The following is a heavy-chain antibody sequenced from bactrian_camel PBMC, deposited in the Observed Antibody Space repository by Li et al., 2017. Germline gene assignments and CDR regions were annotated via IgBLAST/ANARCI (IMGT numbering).Heavy chain of an antibody. Sequence: CGTSAAVYADNCFGWFRQPPGSEREGVAVIYTGDGLADYTSSVKGRFTISQDSARNTVYLQMNNLQPEDTATYYCAEGRGSRGEHCYSLNYWGQGTQVTVS. CDR3: AEGRGSRGEHCYSLNY. CDR1: AAVYADNC. J-gene: IGHJ4*01. D-gene: IGHD6*01. V-gene: IGHV3S54*01. CDR2: IYTGDGLA.